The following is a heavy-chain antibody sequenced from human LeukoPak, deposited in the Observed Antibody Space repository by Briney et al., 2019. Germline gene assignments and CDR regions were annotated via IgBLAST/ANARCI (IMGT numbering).Heavy chain of an antibody. CDR2: IKQDGSEK. D-gene: IGHD3-10*02. CDR3: AREVSVRGGFPTYFYIYCMDV. J-gene: IGHJ6*03. CDR1: GFTFSNSW. Sequence: PGGSLRLSCAASGFTFSNSWMSWVRQAPGKGLEWVANIKQDGSEKYYVDSVKGRFTISRDNAKNSLYLQMNSLRAEDTAVYYCAREVSVRGGFPTYFYIYCMDVWGKGTTVTVSS. V-gene: IGHV3-7*01.